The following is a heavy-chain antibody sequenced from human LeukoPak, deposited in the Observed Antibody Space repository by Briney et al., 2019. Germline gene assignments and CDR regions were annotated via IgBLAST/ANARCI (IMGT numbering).Heavy chain of an antibody. D-gene: IGHD3-10*01. V-gene: IGHV1-2*02. Sequence: ASVKVSCKASGYTFTGYYMHWVRQAPGQGLEWMGWINPNSGGTNYAQKFQGRVTMTRDTSISTAYMELSRLRSDDTAVYYCARGDYGSGSHYSPNSYHMDVWGKGTTVTVSS. CDR1: GYTFTGYY. CDR2: INPNSGGT. CDR3: ARGDYGSGSHYSPNSYHMDV. J-gene: IGHJ6*03.